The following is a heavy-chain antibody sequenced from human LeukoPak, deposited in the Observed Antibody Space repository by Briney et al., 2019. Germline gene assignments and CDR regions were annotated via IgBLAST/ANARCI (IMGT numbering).Heavy chain of an antibody. J-gene: IGHJ4*02. V-gene: IGHV3-7*01. CDR3: ASLPYGSGSYYAPGNFDY. CDR2: IKQDGSEK. D-gene: IGHD3-10*01. Sequence: GGSLRLSCAASGFTFSSYYMSWVRQAPGKGLEWVANIKQDGSEKYYADSVQGRFTISRDNSKNTLYLQMNGLRAEDTAVYYCASLPYGSGSYYAPGNFDYWGQGTLVTVSS. CDR1: GFTFSSYY.